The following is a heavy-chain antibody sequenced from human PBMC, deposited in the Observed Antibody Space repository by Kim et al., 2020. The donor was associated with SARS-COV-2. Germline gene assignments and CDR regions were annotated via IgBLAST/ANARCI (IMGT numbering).Heavy chain of an antibody. V-gene: IGHV3-30*18. Sequence: GGSLRLSCAASGFTFSSHGMHWVCQAPGKGLEWVAGISHDGSNKYYADSVKGRFTISRDNSKNMLYLQMNSLRAEDTAVYYCAKNYGVTYRFHIYGIDV. CDR1: GFTFSSHG. J-gene: IGHJ6*01. CDR2: ISHDGSNK. D-gene: IGHD3-16*02. CDR3: AKNYGVTYRFHIYGIDV.